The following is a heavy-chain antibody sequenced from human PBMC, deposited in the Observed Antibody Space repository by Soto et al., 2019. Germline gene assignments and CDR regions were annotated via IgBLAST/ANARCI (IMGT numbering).Heavy chain of an antibody. Sequence: EVQLVESGGGLVKPGGSLRLSCAASGFTFSSYSMNWVRQAPGKGLEWVSSISSSSSYIYYADSVKGRFTISRDNAKNSLYLQMNSLRAEDTAVYYCASQETYYDILTGYYLKYFDLWGRGTLVTVSS. CDR1: GFTFSSYS. CDR3: ASQETYYDILTGYYLKYFDL. CDR2: ISSSSSYI. D-gene: IGHD3-9*01. V-gene: IGHV3-21*01. J-gene: IGHJ2*01.